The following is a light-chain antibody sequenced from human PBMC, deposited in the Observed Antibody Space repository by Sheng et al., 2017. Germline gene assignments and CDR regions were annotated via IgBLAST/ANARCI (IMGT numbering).Light chain of an antibody. CDR1: KIGTTT. CDR2: DDI. CDR3: QVWNSRIDLLV. Sequence: SYELTQPPLVSVAPGKTASISCAGDKIGTTTVHWYQQKPGQAPVLVVYDDISRPSGIPDRFSASNSGDTATLTITRVEVGDEADYYCQVWNSRIDLLVFGGGTKLAVL. J-gene: IGLJ2*01. V-gene: IGLV3-21*03.